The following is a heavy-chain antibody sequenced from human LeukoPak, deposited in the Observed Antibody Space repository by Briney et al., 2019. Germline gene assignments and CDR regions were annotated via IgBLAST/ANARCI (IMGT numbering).Heavy chain of an antibody. CDR1: GFTFSSYA. V-gene: IGHV3-23*01. J-gene: IGHJ4*02. CDR2: ISSSGGST. D-gene: IGHD2-2*01. CDR3: AKEKSDCSSTSCYSAFDY. Sequence: QAGGSLRLSCAASGFTFSSYAMSWVRQAPGKGLEWVSAISSSGGSTYYADSVKGRFTISRDNSKNTLYLQMNSLRAEDTAVYYCAKEKSDCSSTSCYSAFDYWGQGTLVTVSS.